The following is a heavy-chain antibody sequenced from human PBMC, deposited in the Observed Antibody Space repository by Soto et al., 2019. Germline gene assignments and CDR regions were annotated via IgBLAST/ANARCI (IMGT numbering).Heavy chain of an antibody. Sequence: QVQLQESGPGLVKPSETLSLTCTVSGGSISSYNWSWIRQPAGKGLEWIGRIYTSGSTNNNPSLKSRVTMSVDTSKNQFCMKLSSVTAADTAVYYCARDCSSCGSCYAYGMDVWGQGTTVTVSS. D-gene: IGHD2-15*01. CDR3: ARDCSSCGSCYAYGMDV. J-gene: IGHJ6*02. V-gene: IGHV4-4*07. CDR2: IYTSGST. CDR1: GGSISSYN.